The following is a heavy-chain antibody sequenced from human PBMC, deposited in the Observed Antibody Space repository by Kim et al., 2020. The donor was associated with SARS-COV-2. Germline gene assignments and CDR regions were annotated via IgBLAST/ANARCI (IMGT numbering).Heavy chain of an antibody. CDR2: INHSGST. CDR3: ARLLHHSGYDNFDY. V-gene: IGHV4-34*01. J-gene: IGHJ4*02. D-gene: IGHD5-12*01. CDR1: GGSFSGYY. Sequence: SETLSLTCAVYGGSFSGYYWSWIRPPPGKGLEWIWEINHSGSTNYNPSLKSRVTISVDTSKNQFSLKLSSVTAADTAVYYCARLLHHSGYDNFDYWGQGTLVTVSS.